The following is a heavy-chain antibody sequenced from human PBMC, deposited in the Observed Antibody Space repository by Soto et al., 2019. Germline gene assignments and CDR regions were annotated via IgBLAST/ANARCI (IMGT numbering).Heavy chain of an antibody. CDR2: IFHSGST. V-gene: IGHV4-30-2*01. J-gene: IGHJ6*02. Sequence: TLSLTCVVSGGSITRGGHSWSWIRQPPGKGLEWIGYIFHSGSTSHNPSLKSRATISLDRSKNRFSLRLSSVTAADTAVYYCATAEDPFFYAMDVWGQGTTVNVS. CDR3: ATAEDPFFYAMDV. CDR1: GGSITRGGHS.